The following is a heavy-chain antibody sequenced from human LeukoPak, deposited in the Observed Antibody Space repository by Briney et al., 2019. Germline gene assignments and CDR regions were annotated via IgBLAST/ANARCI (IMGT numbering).Heavy chain of an antibody. J-gene: IGHJ5*02. D-gene: IGHD4-17*01. V-gene: IGHV4-61*02. CDR3: ARGRRATVTTALNWFDP. CDR2: IYTSGST. Sequence: SETLSLTCTVSGGSISSGSYYWSWIRQPAGKGLEWIGRIYTSGSTNYNPSLKSRVTMSVDTSKNQFSLKLSSVTAADTAVYYCARGRRATVTTALNWFDPWGQGTLVTVSS. CDR1: GGSISSGSYY.